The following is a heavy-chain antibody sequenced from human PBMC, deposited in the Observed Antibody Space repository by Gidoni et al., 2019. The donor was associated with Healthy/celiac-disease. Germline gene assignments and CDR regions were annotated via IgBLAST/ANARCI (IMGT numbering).Heavy chain of an antibody. J-gene: IGHJ6*02. CDR3: ARDTGYDFWSGTPFYYYYGMDV. D-gene: IGHD3-3*01. Sequence: EVQLVESGGGLVQPGGSLSLSCAASGFTFSSYWMSWVRQAPGKGLEWVANIKQDGSEKYYVDSVKGRFTISRDNAKNSLYLQMNSLRAEDTAVYYCARDTGYDFWSGTPFYYYYGMDVWGQGTTVTVS. CDR1: GFTFSSYW. CDR2: IKQDGSEK. V-gene: IGHV3-7*01.